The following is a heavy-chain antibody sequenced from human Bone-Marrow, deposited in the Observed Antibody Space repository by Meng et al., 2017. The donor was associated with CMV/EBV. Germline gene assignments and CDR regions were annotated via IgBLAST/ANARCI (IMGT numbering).Heavy chain of an antibody. CDR3: ASYCTNCVCYTEFDY. CDR1: GGTFSTYP. J-gene: IGHJ4*02. Sequence: SVKVSCKASGGTFSTYPISWVRQAPGQGLEWMGRIIPILGIANYAQKFQGRVTITADKSTSTVYMELSSLRSEDTAVYYCASYCTNCVCYTEFDYWGQGTLVTVSS. V-gene: IGHV1-69*02. D-gene: IGHD2-8*01. CDR2: IIPILGIA.